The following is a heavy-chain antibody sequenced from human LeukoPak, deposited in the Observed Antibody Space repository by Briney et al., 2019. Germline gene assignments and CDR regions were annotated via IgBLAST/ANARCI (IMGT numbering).Heavy chain of an antibody. D-gene: IGHD3-10*01. CDR1: GFTFSSYA. J-gene: IGHJ4*02. CDR3: AKRVLLWFGRRTYFDY. Sequence: GGSLRLSCAASGFTFSSYAMSWVRQAPGKGLEWVSAISGSGGSTYYADSVKGRFTISRDNSKNTLYLQMNSLRAEDTAVYYCAKRVLLWFGRRTYFDYWGQGTLVTVSS. V-gene: IGHV3-23*01. CDR2: ISGSGGST.